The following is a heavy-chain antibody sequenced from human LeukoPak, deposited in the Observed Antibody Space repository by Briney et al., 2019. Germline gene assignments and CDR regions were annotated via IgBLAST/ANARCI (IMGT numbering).Heavy chain of an antibody. CDR2: INPNSGGT. D-gene: IGHD6-13*01. V-gene: IGHV1-2*02. CDR3: ARFGSSSWYYYYYYYMDV. Sequence: ASVKVSCKASGYTFTGYYMHWVRQAPGQGLEWMGWINPNSGGTNYAQKFQGRVTMTRDTSISTAYMELSSLRSDDTAVYYCARFGSSSWYYYYYYYMDVWGKGTTVTVSS. J-gene: IGHJ6*03. CDR1: GYTFTGYY.